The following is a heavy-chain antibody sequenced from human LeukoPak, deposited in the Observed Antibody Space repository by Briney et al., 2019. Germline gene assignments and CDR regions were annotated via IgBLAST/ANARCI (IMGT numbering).Heavy chain of an antibody. CDR3: ARRHSSGWENYFDY. CDR2: INPNSGGT. J-gene: IGHJ4*02. Sequence: ASVKVSCKASGYTFTVYYMFWVRQAPGQGLEWMGWINPNSGGTNYAQKFQGRVTMTRDTSISTAYMELSSLTSDDTAVYYCARRHSSGWENYFDYWGQGTLVTVSS. D-gene: IGHD6-19*01. V-gene: IGHV1-2*02. CDR1: GYTFTVYY.